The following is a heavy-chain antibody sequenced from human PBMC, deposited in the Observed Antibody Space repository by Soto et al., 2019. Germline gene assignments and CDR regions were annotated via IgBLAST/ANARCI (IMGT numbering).Heavy chain of an antibody. J-gene: IGHJ3*02. CDR2: IIPILGIA. CDR1: GGTFSSYT. D-gene: IGHD2-2*01. CDR3: AKMGSGGVVPSYHAFDI. V-gene: IGHV1-69*02. Sequence: SVKVSCKASGGTFSSYTISWVRQAPGQGLEWMGRIIPILGIANYAQKFQGRVKITADKSTSTAYMELSSLRSEDTAEYYCAKMGSGGVVPSYHAFDIWGQGTMVTVSS.